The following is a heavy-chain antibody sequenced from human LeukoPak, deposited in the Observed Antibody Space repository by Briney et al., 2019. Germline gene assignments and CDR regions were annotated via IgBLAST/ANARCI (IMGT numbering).Heavy chain of an antibody. CDR3: ARGEEAVAGTSAFDI. CDR2: MNPNSGNT. V-gene: IGHV1-8*01. D-gene: IGHD6-19*01. J-gene: IGHJ3*02. Sequence: GASVKVSCKASGYTFTSYDINWVRQATGQGLEWMGWMNPNSGNTGCAQKFQGRVTMTRNTSISTAYMELSSLRSEDTAVYYCARGEEAVAGTSAFDIWGQGTMVTVSS. CDR1: GYTFTSYD.